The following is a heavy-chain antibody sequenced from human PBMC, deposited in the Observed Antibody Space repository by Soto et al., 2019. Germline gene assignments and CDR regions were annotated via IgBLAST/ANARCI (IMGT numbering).Heavy chain of an antibody. D-gene: IGHD1-26*01. CDR3: VKDRGGSYGYGLDV. CDR1: GFDFSRYA. J-gene: IGHJ6*02. Sequence: EVQLLESGGGLVQPGGSLRLSCAASGFDFSRYAMGWVRQAPGKGLEWVSGITARYGTTYYADSVKGRFTISRDDSKNALHLLMNILRAEDTAVYYCVKDRGGSYGYGLDVWGQGTTVTVSS. V-gene: IGHV3-23*01. CDR2: ITARYGTT.